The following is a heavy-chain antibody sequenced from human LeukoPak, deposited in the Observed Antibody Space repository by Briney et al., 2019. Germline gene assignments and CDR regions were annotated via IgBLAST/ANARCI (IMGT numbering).Heavy chain of an antibody. Sequence: GGSLRLSCVHSGFCFTSPVTYWVPEPPGKGVERVSSITGTGGSIYYADSVKGRFTISTDNSKKTLSLQMNSLRAEHTAVYSCASQDTSYFYLYRYLTNWGQGTLVTVSS. CDR1: GFCFTSPV. CDR3: ASQDTSYFYLYRYLTN. V-gene: IGHV3-23*01. CDR2: ITGTGGSI. J-gene: IGHJ4*02. D-gene: IGHD3-9*01.